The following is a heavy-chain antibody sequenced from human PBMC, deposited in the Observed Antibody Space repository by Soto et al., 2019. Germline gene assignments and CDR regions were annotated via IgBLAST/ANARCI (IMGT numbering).Heavy chain of an antibody. Sequence: SETLSLTCSVSGYSIRSGSYWGWIRQPPGKGPEWIASIYHGGTTFYNPSLKSRVTLSVDTSNNQFSLKLTSVTAADTAVYYCARVHVMVVAGSTFDYWGHGTLVTVSS. D-gene: IGHD6-19*01. CDR2: IYHGGTT. CDR1: GYSIRSGSY. CDR3: ARVHVMVVAGSTFDY. J-gene: IGHJ4*01. V-gene: IGHV4-38-2*02.